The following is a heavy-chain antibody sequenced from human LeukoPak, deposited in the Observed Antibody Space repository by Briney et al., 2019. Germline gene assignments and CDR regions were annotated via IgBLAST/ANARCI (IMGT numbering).Heavy chain of an antibody. CDR3: ANVPAIAVAGT. V-gene: IGHV3-23*01. CDR1: GFTFSSYA. CDR2: ISGSGGST. Sequence: GGSLRLSCAASGFTFSSYAMGWVRQAPGKGLEWVSAISGSGGSTYYADSVKGRFTISRDNSKNTLYLQMNSLRAEDTAVYYCANVPAIAVAGTWGQGTLVTVSS. J-gene: IGHJ5*02. D-gene: IGHD6-19*01.